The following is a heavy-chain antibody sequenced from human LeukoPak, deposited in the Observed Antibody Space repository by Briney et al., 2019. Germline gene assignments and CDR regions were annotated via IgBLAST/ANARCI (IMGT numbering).Heavy chain of an antibody. Sequence: PSQTLSLTCTVSGGSISSGDYFWSWIRQPPGKGLEWIGYIYHSGSTYYNPSLKSRVTISVDRSKNQFSLKLSSVTAADTAVYYCARVSPSCSSTSCYYYGMDVWGQGTTVTVSS. CDR3: ARVSPSCSSTSCYYYGMDV. CDR2: IYHSGST. V-gene: IGHV4-30-2*01. D-gene: IGHD2-2*01. J-gene: IGHJ6*02. CDR1: GGSISSGDYF.